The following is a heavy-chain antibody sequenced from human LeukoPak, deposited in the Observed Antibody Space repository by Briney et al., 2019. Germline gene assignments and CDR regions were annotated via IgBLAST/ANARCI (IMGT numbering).Heavy chain of an antibody. J-gene: IGHJ4*02. V-gene: IGHV3-30-3*01. CDR1: GFTFSSYA. CDR3: ARETDSSLPDN. CDR2: LSSDGSNK. D-gene: IGHD3-22*01. Sequence: GGSLRLSCAASGFTFSSYAMHWVRQAPGKGLEWVAVLSSDGSNKYYTDSVKGRFTISRDNSKNTLYLQMNSLGTEDTAFYYCARETDSSLPDNWGQGTLVTVSS.